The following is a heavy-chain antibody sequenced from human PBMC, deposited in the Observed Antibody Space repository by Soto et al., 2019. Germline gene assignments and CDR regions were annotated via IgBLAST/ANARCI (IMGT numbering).Heavy chain of an antibody. CDR1: GFTFSGSA. CDR2: IRSKANNYAT. CDR3: SRQASDFWSGKPQYYMDV. D-gene: IGHD3-3*01. Sequence: EVQLVESGGGVVQPGGSLKLSCAASGFTFSGSAMHWVRQASGKGLEWVGRIRSKANNYATAYGASVKGRFTISRDDSKNTAYLQMNSLKTEDTAVYYCSRQASDFWSGKPQYYMDVWGKGTTVTVSS. V-gene: IGHV3-73*01. J-gene: IGHJ6*03.